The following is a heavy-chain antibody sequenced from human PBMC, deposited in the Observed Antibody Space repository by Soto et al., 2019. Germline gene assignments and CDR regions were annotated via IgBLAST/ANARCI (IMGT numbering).Heavy chain of an antibody. CDR1: GFIFNNFA. CDR2: ISYDGDNK. CDR3: AGDRDRFAYLRLWPAKF. D-gene: IGHD3-16*01. J-gene: IGHJ4*01. V-gene: IGHV3-30-3*01. Sequence: PGGPLRLSCAVSGFIFNNFAMHWVRQAPGKVLEWVAVISYDGDNKYYAYSVKGRFTISRDNSNNTLYMQMNSLRYEDTAVYYCAGDRDRFAYLRLWPAKFWGDATLVNVST.